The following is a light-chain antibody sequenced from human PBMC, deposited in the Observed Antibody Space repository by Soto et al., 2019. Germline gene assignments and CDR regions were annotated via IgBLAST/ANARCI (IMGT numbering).Light chain of an antibody. CDR2: GNS. CDR1: SSNIGAGYD. CDR3: QSYDSSSVV. J-gene: IGLJ2*01. V-gene: IGLV1-40*01. Sequence: QSVLTQPPSVSGAPGQRVTISCTGSSSNIGAGYDVHWYQQLPGTAPKLLIYGNSNRPSGVPDRFSGSKSGTSASLAITGLQADDEAVYYCQSYDSSSVVFGGGTQLTVL.